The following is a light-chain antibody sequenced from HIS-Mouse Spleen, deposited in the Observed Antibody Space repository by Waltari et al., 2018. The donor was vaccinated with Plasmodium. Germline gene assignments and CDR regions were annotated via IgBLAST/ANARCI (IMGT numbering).Light chain of an antibody. Sequence: DIQMTQSPSSLSASVGDRVTITCQASQDISNYLNWYQQKPGKAPKPLIYDATNLETGVPSRFSGSGSGTDFTFTISSRQPEDIATYYCQQYDNLPPLFTFGPGTKVDIK. V-gene: IGKV1-33*01. J-gene: IGKJ3*01. CDR3: QQYDNLPPLFT. CDR2: DAT. CDR1: QDISNY.